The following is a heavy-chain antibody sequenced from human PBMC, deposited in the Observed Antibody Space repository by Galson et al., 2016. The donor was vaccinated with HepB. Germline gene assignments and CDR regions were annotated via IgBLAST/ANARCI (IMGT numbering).Heavy chain of an antibody. CDR1: GFPVTDLS. CDR2: FEPEDGET. J-gene: IGHJ4*02. D-gene: IGHD3-16*01. CDR3: VTEGGN. Sequence: SVKVSCKVSGFPVTDLSIHWVRQAPGQGLEWMGGFEPEDGETVHAQKFQGRVTMTEDASTDTAYMELSSLTSGDTAVYYCVTEGGNWGQGVLVTVSS. V-gene: IGHV1-24*01.